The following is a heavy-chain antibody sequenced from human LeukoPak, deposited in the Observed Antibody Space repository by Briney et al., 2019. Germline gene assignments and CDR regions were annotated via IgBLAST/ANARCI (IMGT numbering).Heavy chain of an antibody. J-gene: IGHJ4*02. D-gene: IGHD3-10*01. CDR1: GYTFTSYG. CDR2: ISAYNGNT. V-gene: IGHV1-18*01. Sequence: ASVKVSCKASGYTFTSYGISWVRQAPGQGLEWMGWISAYNGNTNYAQKLQGRVTMTTDTPTSTAYMEPRSLRSDDTAVYYCARWLGENYFDYWGQGTLITVSS. CDR3: ARWLGENYFDY.